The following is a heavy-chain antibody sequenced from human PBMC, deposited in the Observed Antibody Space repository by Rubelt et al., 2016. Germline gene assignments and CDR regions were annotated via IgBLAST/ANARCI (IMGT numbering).Heavy chain of an antibody. J-gene: IGHJ4*02. CDR1: GGSISSSSYY. Sequence: QLQLQESGPGLVKPAETLSLTCTVSGGSISSSSYYWGWIRQPPGKGLEWIGSIYYSGGTYYNPSLKNRVTISVDTSKNQFSLNLGSVTAADTALYYCARYCSSTSCFLNRVFDCWGQGTLVTVSS. D-gene: IGHD2-2*01. V-gene: IGHV4-39*07. CDR3: ARYCSSTSCFLNRVFDC. CDR2: IYYSGGT.